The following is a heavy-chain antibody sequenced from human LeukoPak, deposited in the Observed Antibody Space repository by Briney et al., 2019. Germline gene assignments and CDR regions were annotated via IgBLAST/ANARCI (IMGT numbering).Heavy chain of an antibody. CDR3: ARYYSAADHAFDI. Sequence: SQTLSLTCSVSGGSISSGGYYWSWIRQRPGKGLEWIGHIYYSGSTYYNPSLKSRLTISVDTSKNQFSLRLSSVTDADTAIYYCARYYSAADHAFDIWGQGTMVTVSS. CDR2: IYYSGST. V-gene: IGHV4-31*03. CDR1: GGSISSGGYY. J-gene: IGHJ3*02. D-gene: IGHD2/OR15-2a*01.